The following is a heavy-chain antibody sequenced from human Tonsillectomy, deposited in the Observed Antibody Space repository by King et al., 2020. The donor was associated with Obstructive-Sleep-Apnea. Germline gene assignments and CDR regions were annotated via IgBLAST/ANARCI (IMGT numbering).Heavy chain of an antibody. Sequence: VQLVESGGGVVEPGGSLRLSCAASGLNFSNYAMSWVRQAPGKGLEWVSSISGKAGTTYYADSVKGRFTISRDDSKNTLSLQLNSLRAEDTAVYYCAKVDQQLARGAFDYWGQGTLITVSS. CDR3: AKVDQQLARGAFDY. CDR1: GLNFSNYA. D-gene: IGHD2-2*01. J-gene: IGHJ4*02. CDR2: ISGKAGTT. V-gene: IGHV3-23*04.